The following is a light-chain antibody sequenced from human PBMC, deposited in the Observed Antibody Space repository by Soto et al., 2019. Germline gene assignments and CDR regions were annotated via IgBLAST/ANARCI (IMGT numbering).Light chain of an antibody. V-gene: IGKV3-11*01. CDR1: QSVNSY. CDR2: DAS. Sequence: EIVLTQSPATLSLSPGERANLSCRASQSVNSYLAWYQQKPGQGPRLLIYDASNRATGIPARFSGSGSGTDFPLTTSSLEPEDLAVYYCQQRSNWPPAFGGGTKVEIK. J-gene: IGKJ4*01. CDR3: QQRSNWPPA.